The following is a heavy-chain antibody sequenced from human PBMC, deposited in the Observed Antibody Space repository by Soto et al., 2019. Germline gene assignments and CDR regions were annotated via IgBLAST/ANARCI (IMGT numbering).Heavy chain of an antibody. CDR2: IDPSDSYT. J-gene: IGHJ6*02. CDR1: GYTFTNYW. Sequence: PGESLKISCKGSGYTFTNYWITWVRQMPGKGLEWMGRIDPSDSYTNYSPSFQGHVTISADKSISTAYLQWSSLKASDTAMYYCARHPPRYYYHGMDVWGQGTTVTVSS. CDR3: ARHPPRYYYHGMDV. V-gene: IGHV5-10-1*01.